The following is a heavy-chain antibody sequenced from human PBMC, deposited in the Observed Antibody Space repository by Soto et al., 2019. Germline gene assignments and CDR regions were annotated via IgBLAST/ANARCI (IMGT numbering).Heavy chain of an antibody. CDR1: GFPFIDYY. Sequence: QVQLLQSGGGLVKPGGSLRLSCAASGFPFIDYYMSWIRQAPGKGLEWVAYISSSGSTVYYADSVKGRFTISRDNAEESLSLQMDSLRAEDTAVEYCVRDASSIDWCWYCDLWGRGTLVTVSS. J-gene: IGHJ2*01. CDR2: ISSSGSTV. D-gene: IGHD2-8*02. V-gene: IGHV3-11*01. CDR3: VRDASSIDWCWYCDL.